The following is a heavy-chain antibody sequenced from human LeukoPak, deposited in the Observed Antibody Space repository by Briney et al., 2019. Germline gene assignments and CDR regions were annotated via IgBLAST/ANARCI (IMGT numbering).Heavy chain of an antibody. CDR3: ARARDILTQEPQYNWFDP. Sequence: ASVKVSCKASGGTFSSYAISWVRQAPGQGLEWMGGIIPIFGTANYAQKFQGRVTITADESTSTAYMELSSLRSEDTAVYYCARARDILTQEPQYNWFDPWGQGTLVTVSS. J-gene: IGHJ5*02. D-gene: IGHD3-9*01. CDR2: IIPIFGTA. V-gene: IGHV1-69*13. CDR1: GGTFSSYA.